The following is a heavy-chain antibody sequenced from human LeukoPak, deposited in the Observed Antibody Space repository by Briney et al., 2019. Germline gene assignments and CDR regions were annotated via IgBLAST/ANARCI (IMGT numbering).Heavy chain of an antibody. V-gene: IGHV3-48*02. J-gene: IGHJ6*03. CDR3: ARGDFWTGSPSQYYMDV. D-gene: IGHD3/OR15-3a*01. Sequence: GSLRLSCAASEFTFSRYSMNWVRQAPGKGLEWISYISTGNSAIYYAGSVKGRFTISRDDAKNSLFLQMNSLRDEDTAVYYCARGDFWTGSPSQYYMDVWGKGTTVIVSS. CDR1: EFTFSRYS. CDR2: ISTGNSAI.